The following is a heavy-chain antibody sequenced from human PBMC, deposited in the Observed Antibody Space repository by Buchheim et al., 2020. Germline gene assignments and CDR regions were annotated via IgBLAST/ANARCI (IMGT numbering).Heavy chain of an antibody. CDR3: AESGTDSSTWTLAY. J-gene: IGHJ4*02. CDR2: LSGSGATT. Sequence: EVQLLESGGSLVQPGGSLRLSCAVSGFTFNNYAVSWVRQAPGKGLEWVSALSGSGATTYYADSVKGRFTISRDKSKNTLYLQMNSLRAEDTALYYCAESGTDSSTWTLAYWGQGTL. V-gene: IGHV3-23*01. D-gene: IGHD6-13*01. CDR1: GFTFNNYA.